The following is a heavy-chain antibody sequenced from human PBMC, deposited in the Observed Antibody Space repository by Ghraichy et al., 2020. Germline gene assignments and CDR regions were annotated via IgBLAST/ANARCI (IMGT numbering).Heavy chain of an antibody. CDR2: IYYSGST. J-gene: IGHJ4*02. D-gene: IGHD5-18*01. V-gene: IGHV4-39*01. CDR1: GGSISSSSYY. CDR3: ASRGYSYGPPDY. Sequence: ESLNISCTVSGGSISSSSYYWGWIRQPPGKGLEWIGSIYYSGSTYYNPSLKSRVTISVDTSKNQFSLKLSSVTAADTAVYYCASRGYSYGPPDYWGQGTLVTVSS.